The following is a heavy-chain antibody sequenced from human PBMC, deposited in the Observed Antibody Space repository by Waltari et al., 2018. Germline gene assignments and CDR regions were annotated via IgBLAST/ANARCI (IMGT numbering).Heavy chain of an antibody. J-gene: IGHJ2*01. D-gene: IGHD2-15*01. V-gene: IGHV4-61*02. CDR2: IYTSGST. CDR1: GGSISSGSYY. CDR3: ARGGYCSGGSCYRAGYFDL. Sequence: QVQLQESGPGLVKPSQTLSLTCTVSGGSISSGSYYWSWIRQPAGKGLEWIGRIYTSGSTNYNPSLKSRVTISVDTSKNQCSLKLSSVTAADTAVYYCARGGYCSGGSCYRAGYFDLWGRGTLVTVSS.